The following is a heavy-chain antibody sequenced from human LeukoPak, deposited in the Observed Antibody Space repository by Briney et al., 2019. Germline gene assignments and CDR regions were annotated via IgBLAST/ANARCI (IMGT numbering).Heavy chain of an antibody. J-gene: IGHJ4*02. Sequence: HPGGSLRLSCAASGFTFSSYAMSWVRQAPGKGLEWVSGLWYDGRNKAYADSVKGRFTISRDNSENMLYLQMNSLRDEDTAVYYCARGLMTPNTYCDLWGQGTLVTVSS. CDR2: LWYDGRNK. V-gene: IGHV3-33*08. D-gene: IGHD2-8*01. CDR1: GFTFSSYA. CDR3: ARGLMTPNTYCDL.